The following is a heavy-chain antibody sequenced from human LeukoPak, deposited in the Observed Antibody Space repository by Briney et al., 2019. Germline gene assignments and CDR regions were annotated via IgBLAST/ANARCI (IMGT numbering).Heavy chain of an antibody. J-gene: IGHJ4*02. Sequence: GSLRLSCVGSGFTFSSYWMSWVRQAPGKGLEWVANIKQDGSEKYYVDSVRGRFTISRDNAKNSPYLQMNSLRAEDTAVYYCANVGDFWSGYPFDYWGQGTLVTVSS. V-gene: IGHV3-7*01. CDR2: IKQDGSEK. D-gene: IGHD3-3*01. CDR3: ANVGDFWSGYPFDY. CDR1: GFTFSSYW.